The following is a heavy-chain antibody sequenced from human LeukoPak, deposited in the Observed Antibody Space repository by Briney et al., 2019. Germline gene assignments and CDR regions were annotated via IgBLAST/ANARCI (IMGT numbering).Heavy chain of an antibody. CDR1: GFTFSDYY. Sequence: PGGSLRLSCAASGFTFSDYYMSLIRQAPGKGLEWVSYMSSSGDTIYYADSVKGRFTISRDNAKNLLYLQMNNLGAEDTAVYYCARANFYGEDYWGQGTLVTVSS. CDR2: MSSSGDTI. CDR3: ARANFYGEDY. D-gene: IGHD4-17*01. J-gene: IGHJ4*02. V-gene: IGHV3-11*01.